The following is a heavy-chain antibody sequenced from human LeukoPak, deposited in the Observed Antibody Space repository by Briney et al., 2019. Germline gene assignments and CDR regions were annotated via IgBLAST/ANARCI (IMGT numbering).Heavy chain of an antibody. Sequence: GKSLRLSCATSGFTFSTYSMHWVRQAPGKGLEWVAVISNDGNIKWTADSVKGRFTISRDNSKNTLNLQMNSLRAEDTAVYYCARPREVSSGWLDAFDIWGQGTMVTVSS. CDR1: GFTFSTYS. J-gene: IGHJ3*02. V-gene: IGHV3-30-3*01. CDR2: ISNDGNIK. CDR3: ARPREVSSGWLDAFDI. D-gene: IGHD6-19*01.